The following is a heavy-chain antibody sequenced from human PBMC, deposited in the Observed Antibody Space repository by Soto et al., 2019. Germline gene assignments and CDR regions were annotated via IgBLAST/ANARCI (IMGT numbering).Heavy chain of an antibody. CDR2: IYYSGST. CDR1: GGSISSYY. J-gene: IGHJ3*02. Sequence: PSETLSLTCTVSGGSISSYYWTWIRQPPGKGLEWIGYIYYSGSTNYNPSLKSRVTISVDTSTNQFSLNLSSVTAADTAVYYCARPRTTGTPYDAIDIWGQGTMVTDSS. D-gene: IGHD1-1*01. CDR3: ARPRTTGTPYDAIDI. V-gene: IGHV4-59*08.